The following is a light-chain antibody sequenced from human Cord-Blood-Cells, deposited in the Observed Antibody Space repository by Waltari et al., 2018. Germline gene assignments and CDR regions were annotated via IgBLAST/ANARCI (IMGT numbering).Light chain of an antibody. V-gene: IGKV3-20*01. J-gene: IGKJ3*01. CDR1: QSVSSSY. CDR2: GAS. Sequence: EIVLTQSPGTLSLSPGERATLSCRASQSVSSSYLAWYQQKPGQAPRLLIYGASSRATGIPDRFSGSWSETDFTLTISRLEPEDFAVYYCQQYGSSIFTFGPGTKVDIK. CDR3: QQYGSSIFT.